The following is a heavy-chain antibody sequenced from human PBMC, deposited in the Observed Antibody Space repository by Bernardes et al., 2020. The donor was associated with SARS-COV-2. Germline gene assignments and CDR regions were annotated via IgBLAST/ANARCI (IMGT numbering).Heavy chain of an antibody. J-gene: IGHJ4*02. D-gene: IGHD1-26*01. CDR3: AGSFYAFYLDY. Sequence: GGSLRLSCAASGFTFDDYAMHWVRQAPGKGLEWVSGISWNSGSIGYADSVKGRFTISRDNAKNSLYLQMNSLKIEDTAVYFCAGSFYAFYLDYWGQGTPVTVSS. V-gene: IGHV3-9*01. CDR1: GFTFDDYA. CDR2: ISWNSGSI.